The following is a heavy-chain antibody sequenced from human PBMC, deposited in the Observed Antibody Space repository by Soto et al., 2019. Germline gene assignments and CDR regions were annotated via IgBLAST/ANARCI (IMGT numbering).Heavy chain of an antibody. V-gene: IGHV1-69*01. J-gene: IGHJ4*02. CDR2: IIPYYNTL. Sequence: QAQLVQSGAEVRKPGSSVKVSCKASRGTFNSYAIAWVRQAPGQGLEWMGGIIPYYNTLHYAQKFQDRVTSGADDSTNTGYRDLISLRSDYTPVYVCAIVPSRWCLYAFDSWAQGTLVTVPS. CDR1: RGTFNSYA. D-gene: IGHD2-8*01. CDR3: AIVPSRWCLYAFDS.